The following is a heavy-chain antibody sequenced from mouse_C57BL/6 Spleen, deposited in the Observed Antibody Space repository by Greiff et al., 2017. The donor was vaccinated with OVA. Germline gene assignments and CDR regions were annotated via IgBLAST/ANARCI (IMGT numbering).Heavy chain of an antibody. Sequence: QVQLKESGPELVKPGASVKISCKASGYAFSSSWMNWVKQRPGKGLEWIGRIYPGDGDTNYNGKFKGKATLTADKSSSTAYMQLSSLTSEDSAVYFCARWDYYGSSYPFAYWGQGTLVTVSA. CDR3: ARWDYYGSSYPFAY. J-gene: IGHJ3*01. V-gene: IGHV1-82*01. D-gene: IGHD1-1*01. CDR1: GYAFSSSW. CDR2: IYPGDGDT.